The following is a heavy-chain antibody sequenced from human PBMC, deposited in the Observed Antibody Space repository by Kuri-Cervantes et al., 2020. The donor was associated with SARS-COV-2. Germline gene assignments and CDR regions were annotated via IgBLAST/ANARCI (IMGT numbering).Heavy chain of an antibody. CDR1: GFTFSAYT. J-gene: IGHJ4*02. CDR3: ARDLRLGKSLDY. V-gene: IGHV3-48*04. D-gene: IGHD7-27*01. CDR2: IGPSGTTK. Sequence: ETLSLTCGASGFTFSAYTMNWVRQAPGKGLEWVSNIGPSGTTKYYADSVKGRFTISRDNAKNSLYLQMSSLRAEDTAVYYCARDLRLGKSLDYWGQGTLVTVSS.